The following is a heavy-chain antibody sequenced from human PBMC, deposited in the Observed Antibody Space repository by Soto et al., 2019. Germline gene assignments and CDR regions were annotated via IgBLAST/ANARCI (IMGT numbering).Heavy chain of an antibody. J-gene: IGHJ6*02. CDR2: IDWDDDK. V-gene: IGHV2-70*01. D-gene: IGHD1-7*01. CDR3: ARSSSNWNYVGGYYYYYGMDV. Sequence: SGPTLVNPTQTLTLTCTFSGFSLSTSGMCVSWIRQPPGKALEWLALIDWDDDKYYSTSLKTRLTISKDTSKNQVVLTMTNMDPVDTATYYCARSSSNWNYVGGYYYYYGMDVWGQGTKDTVSS. CDR1: GFSLSTSGMC.